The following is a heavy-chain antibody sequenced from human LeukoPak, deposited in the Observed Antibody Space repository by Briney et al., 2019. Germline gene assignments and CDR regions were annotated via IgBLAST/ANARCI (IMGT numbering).Heavy chain of an antibody. CDR3: ARDGIGGYSYAPRAFDI. V-gene: IGHV4-61*02. Sequence: TTSQTLSLTCTVSGGSISSGSYYWSWIRQPAGKGLEWIGRIYTSGSTNYNPSLKSRVTISVDTSKNQFSLKLSSVTAADTAVFYCARDGIGGYSYAPRAFDIWGQGTMVTVSS. J-gene: IGHJ3*02. CDR1: GGSISSGSYY. D-gene: IGHD5-18*01. CDR2: IYTSGST.